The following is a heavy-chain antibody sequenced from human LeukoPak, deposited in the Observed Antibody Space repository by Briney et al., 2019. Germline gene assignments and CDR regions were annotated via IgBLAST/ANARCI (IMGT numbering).Heavy chain of an antibody. Sequence: GGSLRLSCAASGFTFSSTSMNWVRQAPGKGLEWVSSISSGSSYIFYADSVKGRFTISRDNAKNSLYLQMNSLRAEDTAVYYCARGEYSSTFDYWGQGALVTVSS. CDR3: ARGEYSSTFDY. J-gene: IGHJ4*02. CDR1: GFTFSSTS. D-gene: IGHD6-13*01. V-gene: IGHV3-21*01. CDR2: ISSGSSYI.